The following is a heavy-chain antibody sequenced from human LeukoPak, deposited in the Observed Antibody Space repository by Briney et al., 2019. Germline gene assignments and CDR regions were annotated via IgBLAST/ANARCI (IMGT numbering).Heavy chain of an antibody. J-gene: IGHJ4*02. CDR1: GYTFTSYQ. CDR3: AKDLGSWASDY. D-gene: IGHD6-13*01. V-gene: IGHV1-46*01. Sequence: GASVKVSCKASGYTFTSYQMHWVRQAPRQGLEWMGVINPNAGTTSYAQNFQGRVIVTGDTSTSTVYMELSSLRSEDTAVYYCAKDLGSWASDYWGQGTLVTVSS. CDR2: INPNAGTT.